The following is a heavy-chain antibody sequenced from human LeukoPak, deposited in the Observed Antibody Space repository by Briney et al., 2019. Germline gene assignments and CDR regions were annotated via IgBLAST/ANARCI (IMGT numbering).Heavy chain of an antibody. CDR1: GGTFSSYA. D-gene: IGHD3-22*01. CDR3: ARDLGITMIVVDAFDI. CDR2: IIPIFGTA. Sequence: SVKVSCKASGGTFSSYAISWVRQAPGQGLEWMGRIIPIFGTANYAQEFQGRVTITTDESTSTAYMELSSLRSEDTAVYYCARDLGITMIVVDAFDIWGQGAMVTVSS. J-gene: IGHJ3*02. V-gene: IGHV1-69*05.